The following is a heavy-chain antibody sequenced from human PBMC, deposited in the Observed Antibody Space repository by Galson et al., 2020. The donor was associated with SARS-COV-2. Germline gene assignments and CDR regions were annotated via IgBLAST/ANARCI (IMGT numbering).Heavy chain of an antibody. D-gene: IGHD3-16*02. CDR3: ARNTPLGGVIAFFAL. J-gene: IGHJ4*02. CDR2: VYPSGST. CDR1: GVSISTTNY. V-gene: IGHV4-38-2*01. Sequence: SETLSLTCAVSGVSISTTNYWSWIRQAPGKGLEWIGSVYPSGSTYFNPSLRGRVTISVDPSTNQFSLKVTYVTADDTGIYFCARNTPLGGVIAFFALWGQGTLVTVSS.